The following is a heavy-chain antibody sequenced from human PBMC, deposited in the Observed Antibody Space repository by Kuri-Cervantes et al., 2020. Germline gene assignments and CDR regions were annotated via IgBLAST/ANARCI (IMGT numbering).Heavy chain of an antibody. Sequence: GGSLRPSCAASGFTFSSYAMHWVRQAPGKGLEWVAVISYDGSNKYYAGSVKGRFTISRDNSKNTLYLQMNSLRAEDTAVYYCASPSYYYDSSGYYFSEYFHHWGQGTLVTVSS. J-gene: IGHJ1*01. CDR1: GFTFSSYA. D-gene: IGHD3-22*01. CDR3: ASPSYYYDSSGYYFSEYFHH. V-gene: IGHV3-30-3*01. CDR2: ISYDGSNK.